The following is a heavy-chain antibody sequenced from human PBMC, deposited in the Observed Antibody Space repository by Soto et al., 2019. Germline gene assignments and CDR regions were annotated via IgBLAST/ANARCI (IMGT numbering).Heavy chain of an antibody. D-gene: IGHD6-19*01. J-gene: IGHJ4*02. CDR3: ARVDGYSSGWYQGGYYFDY. CDR1: GGSISSYY. Sequence: KPSETLSLTCTVSGGSISSYYWSWIRQPPGKGLEWIGYIYYSGSTNYNPSLKSRVTISVDTSKNQFSLKLSSVSAADTAVYYCARVDGYSSGWYQGGYYFDYWGQGTLVTVSS. CDR2: IYYSGST. V-gene: IGHV4-59*01.